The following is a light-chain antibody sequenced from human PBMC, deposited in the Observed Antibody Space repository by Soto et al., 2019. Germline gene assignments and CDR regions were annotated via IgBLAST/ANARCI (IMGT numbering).Light chain of an antibody. Sequence: DIPMSLSPSSLSASVGDRVTITCPASQGISSWLAWYQQKPGKAPKLLIYAASSLQSGVPSRFSGSGSGTDFTLTISRLQPEDFAPYYCQHCYSTHRTFGQGTKVDTK. CDR3: QHCYSTHRT. J-gene: IGKJ1*01. CDR1: QGISSW. CDR2: AAS. V-gene: IGKV1-12*01.